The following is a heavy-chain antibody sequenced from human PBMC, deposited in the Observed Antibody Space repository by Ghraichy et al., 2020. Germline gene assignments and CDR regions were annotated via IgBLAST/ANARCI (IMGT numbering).Heavy chain of an antibody. D-gene: IGHD3-3*01. CDR2: IKQDGSEK. CDR3: ARDAQPLLAPFPYYDFWSGYYGPPYYYGMDV. Sequence: GESLNISCAASGFTFSSYWMSWVRQAPGKGLEWVANIKQDGSEKYYVDSVKGRFTISRDNAKNSLYLQMNSLRAEDTAVYYCARDAQPLLAPFPYYDFWSGYYGPPYYYGMDVWGQGTTVTVSS. CDR1: GFTFSSYW. V-gene: IGHV3-7*03. J-gene: IGHJ6*02.